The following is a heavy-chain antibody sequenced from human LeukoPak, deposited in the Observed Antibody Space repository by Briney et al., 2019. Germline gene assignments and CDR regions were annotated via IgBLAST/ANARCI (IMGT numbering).Heavy chain of an antibody. V-gene: IGHV3-23*01. CDR2: ISGSGDST. D-gene: IGHD2/OR15-2a*01. CDR3: AKFQNYDMDV. Sequence: PGGSLRLSCAASGFTFRTSAMSWVRQAPGKGLEWVLGISGSGDSTYYADSVKGRFTISRDNSKNTLYLQMNSLRAEDTAVYYCAKFQNYDMDVWGQGTTVTVSS. J-gene: IGHJ6*02. CDR1: GFTFRTSA.